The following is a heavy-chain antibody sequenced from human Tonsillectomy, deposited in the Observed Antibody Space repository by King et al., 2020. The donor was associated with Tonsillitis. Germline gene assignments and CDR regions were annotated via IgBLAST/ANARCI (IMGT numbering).Heavy chain of an antibody. CDR3: ARGSWGVGPYYGMDV. CDR2: ITDSGSKT. Sequence: VQLVESGGAWVQPGGFLRLSCAASGFAFSSYAMSWVRQAPGKGPEWVSAITDSGSKTYYADSVEGRLTLSRDNSKKTLYLQMNSLRSEDTAIYYCARGSWGVGPYYGMDVWGRGTTVTVSS. D-gene: IGHD1-26*01. CDR1: GFAFSSYA. J-gene: IGHJ6*02. V-gene: IGHV3-23*04.